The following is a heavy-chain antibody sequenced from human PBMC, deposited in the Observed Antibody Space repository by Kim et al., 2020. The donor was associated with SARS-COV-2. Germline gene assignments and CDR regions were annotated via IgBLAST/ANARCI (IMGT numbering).Heavy chain of an antibody. D-gene: IGHD2-15*01. CDR1: GGSISSSNW. V-gene: IGHV4-4*02. Sequence: SETLSLTCAVSGGSISSSNWWSWVRQPPGKGLEWIGEIYHSGSTNYNPSLKSRVTISVDKSKNQFSLKLSSVTAADTAVYYCARGPYIVVVVAATTPAFDIWGQGTMVTVSS. J-gene: IGHJ3*02. CDR3: ARGPYIVVVVAATTPAFDI. CDR2: IYHSGST.